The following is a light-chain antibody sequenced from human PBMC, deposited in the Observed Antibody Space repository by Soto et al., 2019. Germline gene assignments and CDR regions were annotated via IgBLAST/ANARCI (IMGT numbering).Light chain of an antibody. CDR1: QSVSSSY. J-gene: IGKJ5*01. Sequence: EIVLTQSPGSLSLSPGERATLSCRASQSVSSSYLAWYQQKPGQAPRLPTYGASSRATGIPERFSGSGSGTNFTPNISRLEPEDFAVYYCQQYCSSPPITFGQGTRLEIK. CDR2: GAS. V-gene: IGKV3-20*01. CDR3: QQYCSSPPIT.